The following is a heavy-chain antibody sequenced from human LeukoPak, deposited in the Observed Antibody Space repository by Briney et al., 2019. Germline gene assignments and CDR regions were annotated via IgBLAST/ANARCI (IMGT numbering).Heavy chain of an antibody. CDR2: IYDSGST. Sequence: SETLSLTCTVSGGSIRSSYYYWGWIRQPPGKGLEWIGSIYDSGSTYYNPSLKSRVTISVDTSKNQFSLKLSSVTAADTAVYYCARLLGGIGAAAVDYWGQGTLVTVSS. J-gene: IGHJ4*02. V-gene: IGHV4-39*01. D-gene: IGHD6-13*01. CDR3: ARLLGGIGAAAVDY. CDR1: GGSIRSSYYY.